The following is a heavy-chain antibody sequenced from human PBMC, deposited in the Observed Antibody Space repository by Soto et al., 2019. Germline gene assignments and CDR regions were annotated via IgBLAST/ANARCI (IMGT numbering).Heavy chain of an antibody. Sequence: QVQLVQSGAEVKKPGSSVKVSCKASGGTFSSYAISWVRQAPGQGLEWMGGIIPIFGTATYAQKFQGRVTMXGXEXXSTAYMELSRLRSEDTAVYYCARHPRQNYDPGMDVWGQGTTVTVSS. J-gene: IGHJ6*02. CDR1: GGTFSSYA. CDR2: IIPIFGTA. CDR3: ARHPRQNYDPGMDV. V-gene: IGHV1-69*12.